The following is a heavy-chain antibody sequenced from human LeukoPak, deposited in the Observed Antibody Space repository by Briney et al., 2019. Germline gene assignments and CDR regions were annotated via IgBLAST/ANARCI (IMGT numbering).Heavy chain of an antibody. V-gene: IGHV3-48*03. D-gene: IGHD3-22*01. CDR2: ISSSGSTI. CDR1: GFTFSSYE. Sequence: GGSLRLSCAASGFTFSSYEMHWVRQAPGKGLEWVSYISSSGSTIYYADSVKGRFTISRDNAKNSLYLQMNSLRDEDTAVYYCSRAPPYYDSSGYFDYWGQGTLVTVSS. J-gene: IGHJ4*02. CDR3: SRAPPYYDSSGYFDY.